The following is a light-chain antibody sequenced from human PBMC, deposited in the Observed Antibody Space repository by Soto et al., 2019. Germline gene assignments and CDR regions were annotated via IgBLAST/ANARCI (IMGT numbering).Light chain of an antibody. CDR1: SSNIGSNY. CDR3: ASWDDSLSGQV. CDR2: RTT. J-gene: IGLJ1*01. V-gene: IGLV1-47*01. Sequence: QPVLTQPPSASGTPGQRVTISCSGSSSNIGSNYVYWYQQLPGTAPKLLIYRTTQRPSGVPDRFSGSKSGTSASLAISGLRSEDEADYYCASWDDSLSGQVFGTGTKVTVL.